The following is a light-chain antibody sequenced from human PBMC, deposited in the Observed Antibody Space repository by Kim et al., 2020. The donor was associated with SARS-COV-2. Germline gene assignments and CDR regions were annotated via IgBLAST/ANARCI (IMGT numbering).Light chain of an antibody. J-gene: IGKJ4*01. V-gene: IGKV1-39*01. CDR1: QSIGTY. CDR3: QKSHTTPLLS. Sequence: DIQMTQSPSSLAASVGDRVTIACRASQSIGTYLNWYQQKPGKAPKLLIYAASSLQSGVPSRFIGSGSGTDFTLTISSRQPEDFATHYCQKSHTTPLLSFGGGTKVDIK. CDR2: AAS.